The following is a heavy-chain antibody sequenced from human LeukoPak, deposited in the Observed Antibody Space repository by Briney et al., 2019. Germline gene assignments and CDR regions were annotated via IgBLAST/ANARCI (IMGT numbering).Heavy chain of an antibody. CDR1: GGTFSSYA. D-gene: IGHD4-17*01. Sequence: GASVKVSCKASGGTFSSYATSWVRQAPGQGLEWMGGIIPIFGTANYAQKFQGRVTITADKSTSTAYMELSSLRSEDTAVYYCARGPSSYGDYIFRIAEYFQHWGQGTLVTVSS. V-gene: IGHV1-69*06. J-gene: IGHJ1*01. CDR3: ARGPSSYGDYIFRIAEYFQH. CDR2: IIPIFGTA.